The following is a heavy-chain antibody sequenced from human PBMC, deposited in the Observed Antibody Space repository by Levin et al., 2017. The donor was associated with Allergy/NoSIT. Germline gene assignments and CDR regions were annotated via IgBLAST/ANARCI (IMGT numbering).Heavy chain of an antibody. CDR3: ARDSFNYYGSGSYYYYYYGMDV. CDR1: GFTFSSYS. V-gene: IGHV3-21*01. CDR2: ISSSSSYI. J-gene: IGHJ6*02. D-gene: IGHD3-10*01. Sequence: PGGSLRLSCAASGFTFSSYSMNWVRQAPGKGLEWVSSISSSSSYIYYADSVKGRFTISRDNAKNSLYLQMNSLRAEETAVYYCARDSFNYYGSGSYYYYYYGMDVWGQGTTVTVSS.